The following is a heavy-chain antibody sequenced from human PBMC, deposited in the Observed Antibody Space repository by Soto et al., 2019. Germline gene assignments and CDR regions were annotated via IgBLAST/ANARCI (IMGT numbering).Heavy chain of an antibody. D-gene: IGHD6-19*01. Sequence: VQLQQSGPGLVKPSGTLSLTCAVSGGSVSSTNWWSWVRQSPGKGLEWIGDIYHIGSTNYNPSRRGPVTVTADTSNNEFPLTLKCGPAADPAVGSCATLPLRIAVPVLPTPTWGPGTLVTASS. CDR3: ATLPLRIAVPVLPTPT. CDR1: GGSVSSTNW. CDR2: IYHIGST. J-gene: IGHJ5*02. V-gene: IGHV4-4*02.